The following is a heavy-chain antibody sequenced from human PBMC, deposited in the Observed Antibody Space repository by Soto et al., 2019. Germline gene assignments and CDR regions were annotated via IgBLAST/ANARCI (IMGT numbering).Heavy chain of an antibody. CDR2: IIPILGIA. CDR1: GGTFSTYT. CDR3: AISYEYSSSSSWFDP. D-gene: IGHD6-6*01. J-gene: IGHJ5*02. Sequence: QVRLVQSGADVRKPGSSVKVSCKASGGTFSTYTISWVRQAPGQGLEWMGRIIPILGIANYAQKFQGRVTSTADKSTSIASMELSSLRSEDTAVYYCAISYEYSSSSSWFDPWGQGTLVTVSS. V-gene: IGHV1-69*02.